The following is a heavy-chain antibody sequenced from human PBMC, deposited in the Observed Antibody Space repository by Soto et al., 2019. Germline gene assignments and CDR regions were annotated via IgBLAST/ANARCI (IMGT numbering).Heavy chain of an antibody. CDR1: GFTVTSYY. D-gene: IGHD3-10*01. Sequence: PGGSLRLSCAASGFTVTSYYMGWVRQAPGKXLEWVSLIYTGGNTNYADSVKGRFTISRDNSKNTLYLQMNSLRAEDTAVYYCARDYYYGSGNYYRADYYHYGMDVWGQGTTVTVSS. J-gene: IGHJ6*02. CDR2: IYTGGNT. CDR3: ARDYYYGSGNYYRADYYHYGMDV. V-gene: IGHV3-53*01.